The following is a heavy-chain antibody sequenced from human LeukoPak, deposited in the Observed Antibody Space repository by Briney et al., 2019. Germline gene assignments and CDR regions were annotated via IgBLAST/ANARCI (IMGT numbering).Heavy chain of an antibody. D-gene: IGHD6-13*01. J-gene: IGHJ4*02. V-gene: IGHV3-21*01. CDR1: GFTFSSYS. Sequence: GGSLRLSCAASGFTFSSYSMNWVRQAPGKGLEWVSSISSSSSYIYYADSVKGRFTISRDNAKNSLYLQMNGLRAEDTAVYYCARERSQQQLDEYYFDYWGQGTLVTVSS. CDR3: ARERSQQQLDEYYFDY. CDR2: ISSSSSYI.